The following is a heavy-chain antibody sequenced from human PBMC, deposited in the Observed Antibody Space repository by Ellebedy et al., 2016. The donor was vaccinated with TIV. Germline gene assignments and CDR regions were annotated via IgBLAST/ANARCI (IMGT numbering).Heavy chain of an antibody. D-gene: IGHD2-15*01. CDR3: ARDRDCSAGTCYSGYP. Sequence: GESLKISCAASGFTFSDHYMDWVRQAPGKGLEWVGFIRSKAYGGTTEYAASVKDRFTISRDDSKNSLYLQMNSLKTEDTAVYYCARDRDCSAGTCYSGYPWGQGTLVIVSS. V-gene: IGHV3-72*01. J-gene: IGHJ5*02. CDR1: GFTFSDHY. CDR2: IRSKAYGGTT.